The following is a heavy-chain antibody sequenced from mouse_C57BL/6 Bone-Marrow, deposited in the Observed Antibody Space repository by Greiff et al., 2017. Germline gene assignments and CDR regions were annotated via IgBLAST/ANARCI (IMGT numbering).Heavy chain of an antibody. CDR1: GYTFTSYW. J-gene: IGHJ4*01. CDR3: AREIHGSSGYAMDY. Sequence: QVQLQQPGAELVKPGASVKMSCKASGYTFTSYWITWVKQRPGQGLEWIGDIYPGSGSTNYNEKFKSKATLTVDTSSSTAYMQLSSLTSEDSAVYYCAREIHGSSGYAMDYWGQGTSVTVSS. CDR2: IYPGSGST. D-gene: IGHD1-1*01. V-gene: IGHV1-55*01.